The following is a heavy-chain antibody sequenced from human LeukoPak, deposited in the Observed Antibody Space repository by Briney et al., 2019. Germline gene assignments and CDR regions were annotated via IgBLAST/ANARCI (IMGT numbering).Heavy chain of an antibody. Sequence: PGGSLRLSCAASGFTFDDYAMHWVRQAPGKGLEWVSGISWNSGSIGYADSVKGRFTISRDNAKNSLYLQMNSLRAEDTALYYCAKDSSSSWLEYFQHWGQGTLVTVSS. D-gene: IGHD6-13*01. J-gene: IGHJ1*01. CDR1: GFTFDDYA. V-gene: IGHV3-9*01. CDR3: AKDSSSSWLEYFQH. CDR2: ISWNSGSI.